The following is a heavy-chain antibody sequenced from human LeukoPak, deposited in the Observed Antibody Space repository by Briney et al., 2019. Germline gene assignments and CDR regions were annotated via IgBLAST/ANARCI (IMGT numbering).Heavy chain of an antibody. Sequence: SETLSLTCAVSVDSISCRHCSWVRQPPGKGLEWIANWRYDGSPNYRTFLESRATISLDTSKNQFSLRLTSVTAADTAVYYCVVTQKWLAFAYWGQRILVTVSS. CDR3: VVTQKWLAFAY. V-gene: IGHV4-59*08. D-gene: IGHD6-19*01. J-gene: IGHJ4*02. CDR1: VDSISCRH. CDR2: WRYDGSP.